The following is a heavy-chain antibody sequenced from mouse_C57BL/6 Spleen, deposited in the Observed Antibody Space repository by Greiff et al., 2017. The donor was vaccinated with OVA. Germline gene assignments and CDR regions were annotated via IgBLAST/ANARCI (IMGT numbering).Heavy chain of an antibody. J-gene: IGHJ2*01. CDR3: TREGNDQYYFDY. CDR2: IDPETGGT. Sequence: QVQLKESGAELVRPGASVTLSCKASGYTFTDYEMHWVKQTPVHGLEWIGAIDPETGGTAYNQKFKGKAILTADKSSSTAYMELRSLTSEDSAVYYCTREGNDQYYFDYWGQGTTLTVSS. D-gene: IGHD3-3*01. V-gene: IGHV1-15*01. CDR1: GYTFTDYE.